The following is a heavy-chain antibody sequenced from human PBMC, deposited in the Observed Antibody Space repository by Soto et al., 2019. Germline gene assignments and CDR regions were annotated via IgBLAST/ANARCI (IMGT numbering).Heavy chain of an antibody. CDR3: ARAPGRTGTDY. J-gene: IGHJ4*02. CDR2: IFYTGRT. D-gene: IGHD1-1*01. CDR1: GGSINSHY. V-gene: IGHV4-59*11. Sequence: PSETLSLTCTVSGGSINSHYWGWIRQPPGKGLELIGYIFYTGRTEYNPSLRSRVTISLDTSKAQFSLRLTSVTAADTATYYCARAPGRTGTDYRGPGILVTVFS.